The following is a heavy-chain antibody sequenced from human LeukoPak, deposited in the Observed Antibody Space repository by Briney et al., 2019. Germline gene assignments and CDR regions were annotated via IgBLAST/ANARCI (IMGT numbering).Heavy chain of an antibody. J-gene: IGHJ4*02. D-gene: IGHD6-13*01. CDR2: ISHDGSNE. V-gene: IGHV3-30-3*01. Sequence: PGRSLRLSCAASGFTFSTYAMHWVRQPPGKGLEWVAVISHDGSNEYYADSVKGRFTISRDNSKNTLSLQMNSLRGDGTAVYYCARDSSSWYWVVDYWGQGTLVTVSS. CDR1: GFTFSTYA. CDR3: ARDSSSWYWVVDY.